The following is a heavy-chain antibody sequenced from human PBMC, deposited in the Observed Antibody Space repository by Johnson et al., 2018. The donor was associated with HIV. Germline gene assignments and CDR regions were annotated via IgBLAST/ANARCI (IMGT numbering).Heavy chain of an antibody. CDR1: GFTFSSYG. CDR2: ISYDGSNK. Sequence: QVQLVESGGGVVQPGGSLRLSCAASGFTFSSYGMHWVRQAPGKGLEWVGVISYDGSNKYYADSVKGRFTISRDNSKNTMSLQMNSPRVEDTAVYYCARVRGGRENAFDIWGQGTMVTVSS. J-gene: IGHJ3*02. CDR3: ARVRGGRENAFDI. D-gene: IGHD1-26*01. V-gene: IGHV3-30*03.